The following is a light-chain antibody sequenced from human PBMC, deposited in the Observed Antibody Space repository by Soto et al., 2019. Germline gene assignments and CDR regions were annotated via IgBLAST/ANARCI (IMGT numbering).Light chain of an antibody. CDR3: QKYSSAPPFT. V-gene: IGKV1-27*01. CDR1: QGISNY. J-gene: IGKJ3*01. Sequence: DIQMTQSPSSLSASVGDRVTITCRASQGISNYLAWYQQKPGKVPKLLIYTASTLQSGVPSRFSGSGSGTDFTLTISSLQPEDVATYYCQKYSSAPPFTFGPGTKVDIK. CDR2: TAS.